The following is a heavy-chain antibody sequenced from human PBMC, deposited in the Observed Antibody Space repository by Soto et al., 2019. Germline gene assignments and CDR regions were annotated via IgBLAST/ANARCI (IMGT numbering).Heavy chain of an antibody. CDR1: GGTFSSYA. Sequence: GASVKVSCKASGGTFSSYAISWVRQAPGQGLEWMGGIIPINGTTKYAQKFQGRVTITRDTSASTAYMELSSLRSEDTAVYYCARGSGPMIEWHWGQGTLVTVSS. CDR3: ARGSGPMIEWH. CDR2: IIPINGTT. D-gene: IGHD3-22*01. V-gene: IGHV1-69*05. J-gene: IGHJ4*02.